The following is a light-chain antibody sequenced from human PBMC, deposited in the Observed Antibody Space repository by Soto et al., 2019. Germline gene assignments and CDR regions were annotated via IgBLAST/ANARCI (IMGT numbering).Light chain of an antibody. J-gene: IGKJ4*01. CDR1: HSFSNN. V-gene: IGKV3-15*01. Sequence: EIVRTQSPATLSVSPGERATLACRASHSFSNNLAWYQQKPGQAPRLLIYGASTKATDIPARFSGSGSGTEFTLTISSLQSEDFAVYYWQQYNSGPPLPFGGGTKVDIK. CDR3: QQYNSGPPLP. CDR2: GAS.